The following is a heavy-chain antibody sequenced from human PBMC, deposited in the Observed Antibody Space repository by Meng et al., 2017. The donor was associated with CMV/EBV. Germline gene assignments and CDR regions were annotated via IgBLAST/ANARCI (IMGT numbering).Heavy chain of an antibody. CDR3: VRSSGWSLFDY. CDR1: GFTFSDYY. J-gene: IGHJ4*02. CDR2: VNSNNDAT. V-gene: IGHV1-2*02. Sequence: QGQVVQSGAGMKKPGASLKVACTTSGFTFSDYYIHWVRQAPGQGLEWMGWVNSNNDATNYARKFQGRVSMTRDTSISTAHMELSRLMSDDTAVYYCVRSSGWSLFDYWGQGTLVTVSS. D-gene: IGHD6-19*01.